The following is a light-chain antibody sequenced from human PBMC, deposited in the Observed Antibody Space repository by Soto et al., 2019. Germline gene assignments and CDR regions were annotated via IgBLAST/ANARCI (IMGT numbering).Light chain of an antibody. CDR3: QSYDSRLSGYVV. V-gene: IGLV1-40*01. CDR2: GNS. CDR1: SSNIGAGYD. J-gene: IGLJ2*01. Sequence: QSVLTQPPSVSGAPGQRVTISCTGSSSNIGAGYDVHWYQQLPRTAPKLLIYGNSNRPSGVPDRFSGSKSGTSASLAITVLQAEDEADYYCQSYDSRLSGYVVFGGGTKLTVL.